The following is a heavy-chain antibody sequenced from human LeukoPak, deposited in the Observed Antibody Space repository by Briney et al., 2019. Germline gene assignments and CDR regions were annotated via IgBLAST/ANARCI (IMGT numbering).Heavy chain of an antibody. CDR2: ITGSGGDI. V-gene: IGHV3-48*03. Sequence: PGGSLRLSCVASGFTFSSYEMNWVRQAPGKGLEWVSYITGSGGDISYADSVKGRFTISRDYAKNSLYLQMNSLRAEDTAVYYCARGSYYYDTTVYYAPDFWGQGTLVTVSS. D-gene: IGHD3-22*01. CDR1: GFTFSSYE. J-gene: IGHJ4*02. CDR3: ARGSYYYDTTVYYAPDF.